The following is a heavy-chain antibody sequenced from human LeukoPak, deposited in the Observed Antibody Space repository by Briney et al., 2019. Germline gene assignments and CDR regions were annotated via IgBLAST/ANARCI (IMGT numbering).Heavy chain of an antibody. D-gene: IGHD3-22*01. CDR2: IYYSGST. CDR1: GGSISSYY. J-gene: IGHJ3*02. CDR3: ASLDIVASGTDAFDI. Sequence: SETLSLTCTVSGGSISSYYWNWIRQPPGKGLEWIGYIYYSGSTNYNPSLKSRVTISVDTSKNLFSLKLSSVTAADTAIYYCASLDIVASGTDAFDIWGQGTMVTVSS. V-gene: IGHV4-59*08.